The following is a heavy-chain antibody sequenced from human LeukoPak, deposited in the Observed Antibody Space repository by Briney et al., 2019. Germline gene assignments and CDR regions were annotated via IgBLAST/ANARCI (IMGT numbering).Heavy chain of an antibody. CDR1: GFTFTGYY. CDR2: VNPNSGCT. V-gene: IGHV1-2*02. Sequence: ASVKVSCKASGFTFTGYYIHWVRQAPGQGLEWMGWVNPNSGCTNYAQMFQGRVTMTRDTSINTAYMELSGLRSDDTAVYYCARDSYGGNWSLGYWGQGTLVTVSS. J-gene: IGHJ4*02. D-gene: IGHD4-23*01. CDR3: ARDSYGGNWSLGY.